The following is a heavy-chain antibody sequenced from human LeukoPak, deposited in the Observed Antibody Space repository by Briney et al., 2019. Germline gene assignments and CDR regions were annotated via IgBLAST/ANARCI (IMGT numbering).Heavy chain of an antibody. CDR3: ARSRWLQL. Sequence: SETLSLTCAVYGGSFSNYYWTWIRQPPGKGLEWIGEINHSGSTNYNPSLKSRVTISVDTSKNQFSLKLSSVTAADTAVYYCARSRWLQLWGQGTLVTVSS. V-gene: IGHV4-34*01. D-gene: IGHD5-24*01. CDR2: INHSGST. J-gene: IGHJ4*02. CDR1: GGSFSNYY.